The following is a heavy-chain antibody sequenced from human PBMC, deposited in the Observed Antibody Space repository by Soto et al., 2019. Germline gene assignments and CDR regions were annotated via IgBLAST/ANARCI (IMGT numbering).Heavy chain of an antibody. J-gene: IGHJ4*02. V-gene: IGHV3-30-3*01. Sequence: QVQLVESGGGVVQPGRSLRLSCAASGFTFRSYAMHWVRQAPGKGLEWVAVISYDGSNKYYADSVKGRFTISRDNSKNTLYLQMNSLRAEDTAVYYCARDTPVTYWGQGTLVTVSS. CDR3: ARDTPVTY. CDR2: ISYDGSNK. D-gene: IGHD2-21*02. CDR1: GFTFRSYA.